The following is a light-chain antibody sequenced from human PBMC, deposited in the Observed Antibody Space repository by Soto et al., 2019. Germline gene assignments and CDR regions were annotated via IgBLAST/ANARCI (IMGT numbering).Light chain of an antibody. CDR2: GAS. Sequence: EIVMTQSPATLSVSPGERATLSCRASQSVSSNLAWYQQKPGQAPRLLIYGASTRATGIPARFSGSGSGTEFTLTISSLLSLEFDVYYREQYSNRTRLGP. J-gene: IGKJ3*01. V-gene: IGKV3-15*01. CDR3: EQYSNRTR. CDR1: QSVSSN.